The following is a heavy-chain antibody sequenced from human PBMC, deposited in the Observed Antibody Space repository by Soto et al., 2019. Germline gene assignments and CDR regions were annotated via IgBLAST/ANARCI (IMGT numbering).Heavy chain of an antibody. CDR2: ISYDGTKD. Sequence: QVQMVESGGGVVQPGRSLRLSCEASGFTFSNYGMHWVRQAPGKGLEWLAVISYDGTKDYYADSVKGRFTISRANSNNLLYLDINSWRVDDRGVYYCATDSPLGASPGYWGQGPLVTFPS. J-gene: IGHJ4*02. CDR3: ATDSPLGASPGY. V-gene: IGHV3-30*03. CDR1: GFTFSNYG. D-gene: IGHD3-16*01.